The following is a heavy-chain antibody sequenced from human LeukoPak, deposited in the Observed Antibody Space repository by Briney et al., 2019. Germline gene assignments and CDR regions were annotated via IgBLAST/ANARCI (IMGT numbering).Heavy chain of an antibody. CDR2: IYYSGST. CDR1: GGSISSGDYY. J-gene: IGHJ5*02. D-gene: IGHD3-22*01. CDR3: AREKSTGYWFDP. Sequence: SETLSLTCTVSGGSISSGDYYWSWIRQPPGKGLEWIGYIYYSGSTYYNPSLKSRATISVDTSKNQFSLKLSSVTAADTAVYYCAREKSTGYWFDPWGQGTLVTVSS. V-gene: IGHV4-30-4*08.